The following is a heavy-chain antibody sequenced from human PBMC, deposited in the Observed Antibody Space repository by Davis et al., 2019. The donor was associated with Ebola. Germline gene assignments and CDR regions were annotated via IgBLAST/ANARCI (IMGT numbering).Heavy chain of an antibody. D-gene: IGHD1-26*01. CDR2: IRYDGGIK. CDR1: GFIFRSYG. J-gene: IGHJ4*02. V-gene: IGHV3-30*02. Sequence: GGSLRLSCAASGFIFRSYGMHWVRQAPGKGLEWVAFIRYDGGIKYFADSVQGRVSISGDNSKNTLSLQMSSLSAEDTAVYYCAKAHTSVGLDYWGQGTLVTVSS. CDR3: AKAHTSVGLDY.